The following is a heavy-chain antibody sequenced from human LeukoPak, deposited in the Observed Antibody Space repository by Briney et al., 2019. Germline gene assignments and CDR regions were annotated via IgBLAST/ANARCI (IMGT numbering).Heavy chain of an antibody. J-gene: IGHJ4*02. D-gene: IGHD2-2*02. CDR3: TLYNY. V-gene: IGHV1-3*03. CDR1: GYSFTSQD. CDR2: INPGNGDT. Sequence: ASVKVSCKTSGYSFTSQDMHWVRQAPGQSLEWMGCINPGNGDTKYSPEFQGRVTITRDTSATTAYMELSSLRSDDMAVYYCTLYNYWGQGTLVTVSS.